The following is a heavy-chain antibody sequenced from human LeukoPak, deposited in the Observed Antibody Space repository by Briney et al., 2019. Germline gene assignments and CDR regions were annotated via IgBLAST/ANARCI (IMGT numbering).Heavy chain of an antibody. D-gene: IGHD4-17*01. V-gene: IGHV1-69*04. CDR2: IIPILGIA. Sequence: SVKVSCKASGYTFTSYGISWVRQAPGQGLEWMGRIIPILGIANYAQKFQGRVTITADKSTSTAYMELSSLRSEDTAVYYCARTSEIRCLDYWGQGTLVTVSS. CDR3: ARTSEIRCLDY. CDR1: GYTFTSYG. J-gene: IGHJ4*02.